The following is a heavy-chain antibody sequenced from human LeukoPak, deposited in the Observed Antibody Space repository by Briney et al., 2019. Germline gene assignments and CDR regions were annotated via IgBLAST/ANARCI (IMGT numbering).Heavy chain of an antibody. V-gene: IGHV4-39*01. J-gene: IGHJ4*02. D-gene: IGHD6-19*01. CDR2: IYYSGST. Sequence: SETLSLTCTVSGGSISSSSYYWGWIRQPPGKGLEWLGSIYYSGSTYYNPSLKSRVTISVDTSTSQFSLKLSSVTAADTAVYYCARPFSYSSGWYYFDYWGQGTLVTVSS. CDR3: ARPFSYSSGWYYFDY. CDR1: GGSISSSSYY.